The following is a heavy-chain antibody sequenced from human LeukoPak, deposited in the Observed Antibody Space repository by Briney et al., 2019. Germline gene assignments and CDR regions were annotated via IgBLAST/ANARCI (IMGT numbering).Heavy chain of an antibody. CDR3: ARDSGSGSYYFDY. Sequence: ISGSGGTTYYADSVRGRFTISRDNAKNSLYLQMNSLRAEDTAVYYCARDSGSGSYYFDYWGQGTLVTVSS. V-gene: IGHV3-11*04. D-gene: IGHD3-10*01. J-gene: IGHJ4*02. CDR2: ISGSGGTT.